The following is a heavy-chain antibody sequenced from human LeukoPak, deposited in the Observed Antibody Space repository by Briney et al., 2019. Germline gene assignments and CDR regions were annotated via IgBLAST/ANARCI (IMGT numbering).Heavy chain of an antibody. CDR3: ARLARIVATTNGYYYYYGMDV. CDR2: IYYSGST. CDR1: GGSISSGGYS. D-gene: IGHD5-12*01. V-gene: IGHV4-31*03. Sequence: SETLSLTCTVSGGSISSGGYSWSWIRQHPGKGLEWIGYIYYSGSTYYNPSLKSRVTISVDTSKNRFSLKLSSVTAADTAVYYCARLARIVATTNGYYYYYGMDVWGQGTTVTVSS. J-gene: IGHJ6*02.